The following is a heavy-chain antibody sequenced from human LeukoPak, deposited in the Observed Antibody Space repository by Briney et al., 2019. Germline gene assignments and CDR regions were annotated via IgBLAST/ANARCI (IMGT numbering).Heavy chain of an antibody. CDR3: ARSRLDTGDYYYYYMDV. J-gene: IGHJ6*03. CDR2: ISAYNGNT. D-gene: IGHD1-1*01. V-gene: IGHV1-18*01. Sequence: ASVKVSCKASGYTFTSYGISWVRQAPGQGLEWMGWISAYNGNTNYAQKLQGRVTMTTDTSTSTAYMELRSLRSDDTAVYYCARSRLDTGDYYYYYMDVWGKGTTVTVSS. CDR1: GYTFTSYG.